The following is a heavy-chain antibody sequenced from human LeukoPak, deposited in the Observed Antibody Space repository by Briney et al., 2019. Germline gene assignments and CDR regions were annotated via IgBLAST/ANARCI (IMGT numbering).Heavy chain of an antibody. V-gene: IGHV3-30*02. CDR2: IRYDETSK. J-gene: IGHJ6*03. CDR1: GFSFSAFD. Sequence: GGSLRLSCAASGFSFSAFDMHWVRQSPGKGLEWVAFIRYDETSKYYADSVKGRFTISRDNSKNTLSLQMNSLRPEDTAVYYCAKEGDIASAGPTDYMDVWGKGTTVTVSS. D-gene: IGHD6-13*01. CDR3: AKEGDIASAGPTDYMDV.